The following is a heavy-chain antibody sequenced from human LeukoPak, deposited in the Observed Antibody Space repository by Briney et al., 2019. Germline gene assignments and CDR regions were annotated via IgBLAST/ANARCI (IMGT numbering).Heavy chain of an antibody. Sequence: GGSLRLSRAASGFTFSSYAMSWVRQAPGKGLEWVSAISGSGGSTYYADSVKGRFTISRDNSKNTLCLQMNSLRAEDTAVYYCAKSAGYSSSWYGYWGQGTLVTVSS. CDR1: GFTFSSYA. D-gene: IGHD6-13*01. J-gene: IGHJ4*02. CDR3: AKSAGYSSSWYGY. CDR2: ISGSGGST. V-gene: IGHV3-23*01.